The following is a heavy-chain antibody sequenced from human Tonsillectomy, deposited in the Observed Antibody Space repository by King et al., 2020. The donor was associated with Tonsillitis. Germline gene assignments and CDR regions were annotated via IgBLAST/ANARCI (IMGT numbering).Heavy chain of an antibody. D-gene: IGHD4-17*01. CDR1: GGSFSGYY. J-gene: IGHJ4*02. CDR3: ARHEDDYGDYGVDF. Sequence: VQLQQWGAGLLKPSETLSLTCTVYGGSFSGYYWSWIRQPPGKGLEWIGEIDRDGSTNYNPSLKSRVTMSVDTSKNQFSLKLSSVTAADTAVYYCARHEDDYGDYGVDFWGQGTLVTVSS. CDR2: IDRDGST. V-gene: IGHV4-34*01.